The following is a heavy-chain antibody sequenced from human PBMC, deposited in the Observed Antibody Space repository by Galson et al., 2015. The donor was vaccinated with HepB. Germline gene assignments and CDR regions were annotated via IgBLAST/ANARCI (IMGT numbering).Heavy chain of an antibody. J-gene: IGHJ3*02. CDR2: TYYRSKWYN. D-gene: IGHD6-13*01. CDR1: GDSVSSNGAA. CDR3: ARVMAAAAPYPEAFDI. Sequence: CAISGDSVSSNGAACNWIRQSPSRGLEWLGRTYYRSKWYNDYAVSVKSRITINPDTSKNQFSLQLNSVTPEDTAVYYCARVMAAAAPYPEAFDIWGQGTMVTVSS. V-gene: IGHV6-1*01.